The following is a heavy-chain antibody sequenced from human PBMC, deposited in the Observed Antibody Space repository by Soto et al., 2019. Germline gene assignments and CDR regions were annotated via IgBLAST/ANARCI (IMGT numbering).Heavy chain of an antibody. Sequence: GGSLRLSCAASGFSFNTYWMHWVRQAPGKGLVWVSRINSDGRTTNAGSVKGRFTISRDNAKNTLYLQMNSLTVEDTAVYYCARAAGDSFFDYWGQGALVTVSS. V-gene: IGHV3-74*01. J-gene: IGHJ4*02. CDR1: GFSFNTYW. D-gene: IGHD4-17*01. CDR2: INSDGRTT. CDR3: ARAAGDSFFDY.